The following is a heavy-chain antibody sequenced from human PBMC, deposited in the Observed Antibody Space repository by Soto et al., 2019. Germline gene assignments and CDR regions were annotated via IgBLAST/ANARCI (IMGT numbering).Heavy chain of an antibody. D-gene: IGHD5-12*01. CDR1: GGTFSSYA. Sequence: SVKVSCTASGGTFSSYASIWVRQAPGQGLEWMGGIIPIFGTANYAQKFQGRVTITADESTSTAYMELSSLRSEDTAVYYCAVERLEMATIVYYFDYWGQGTLVTVSS. CDR2: IIPIFGTA. CDR3: AVERLEMATIVYYFDY. J-gene: IGHJ4*02. V-gene: IGHV1-69*13.